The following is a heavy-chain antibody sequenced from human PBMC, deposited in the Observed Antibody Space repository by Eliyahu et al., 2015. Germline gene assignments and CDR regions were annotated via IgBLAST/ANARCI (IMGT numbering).Heavy chain of an antibody. Sequence: EVQLLESGGGLVQPGGSLRLSCAASGFTFNTXXMXWVRQAPGKGLEXVSAIRGSGGSTYYADXVKGRFTISRDNSKNTLYLQMNSLRAEDTAVYYCAKDHGSGPIYYYYGMDVWGQGTTVTVSS. D-gene: IGHD2-15*01. CDR3: AKDHGSGPIYYYYGMDV. CDR1: GFTFNTXX. J-gene: IGHJ6*02. CDR2: IRGSGGST. V-gene: IGHV3-23*01.